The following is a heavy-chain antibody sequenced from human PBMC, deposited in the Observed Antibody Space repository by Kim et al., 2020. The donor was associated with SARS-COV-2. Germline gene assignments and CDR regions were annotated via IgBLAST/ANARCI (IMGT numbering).Heavy chain of an antibody. D-gene: IGHD3-16*02. CDR2: IFYSGST. CDR1: GGSISSSSYY. V-gene: IGHV4-39*01. CDR3: AGAGLRLGELSLTYWYFDI. Sequence: SETLSLTCTVSGGSISSSSYYWGWIRQPPGKGLEWIGSIFYSGSTYYNPSLKSRVTISVDTSKNQFSLKLSSVTAADTAVYYCAGAGLRLGELSLTYWYFDIWGRGTLVTVSS. J-gene: IGHJ2*01.